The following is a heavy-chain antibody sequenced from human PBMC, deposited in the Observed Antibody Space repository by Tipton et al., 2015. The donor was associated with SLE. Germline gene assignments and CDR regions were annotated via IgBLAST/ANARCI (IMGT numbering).Heavy chain of an antibody. V-gene: IGHV4-39*07. CDR3: ARDRSSVSD. CDR1: GGSISSSGYQ. D-gene: IGHD5/OR15-5a*01. Sequence: TLSLTCTVFGGSISSSGYQWGWIRQPPGKGLEWIGIAYNSGSTYYNPSLESRVTISIDTSKNQFSLKLTSVTAADTAVYFCARDRSSVSDWGQGTQVIVSP. CDR2: AYNSGST. J-gene: IGHJ4*02.